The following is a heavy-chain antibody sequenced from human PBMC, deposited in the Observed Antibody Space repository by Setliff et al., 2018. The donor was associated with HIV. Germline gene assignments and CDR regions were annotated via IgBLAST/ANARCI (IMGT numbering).Heavy chain of an antibody. CDR1: GFSFSNYG. D-gene: IGHD6-6*01. CDR2: MLYDGSDR. J-gene: IGHJ6*03. CDR3: AKARSEYQLMPWYYYMDV. V-gene: IGHV3-30*18. Sequence: HPGGSLRLSCVASGFSFSNYGMHWVRQAPGKGLEWVAVMLYDGSDRYYADSVKGRFTISRDNSKKTLYLQMNSLRPEDTAVYHCAKARSEYQLMPWYYYMDVWGQGTTVTVSS.